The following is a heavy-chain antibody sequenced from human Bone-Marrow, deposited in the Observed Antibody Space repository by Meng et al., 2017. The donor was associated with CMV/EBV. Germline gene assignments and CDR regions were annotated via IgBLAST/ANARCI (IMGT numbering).Heavy chain of an antibody. CDR1: GYSISSGYY. Sequence: SETLSLICTVSGYSISSGYYWGWTRQPPGKGLEWIGSIYHSGSTYYNPSLKSLVTISVDTSKNQFSLKLSSVTAADTAVYYCAILPGGGWFDPWGQGTLVTVSS. D-gene: IGHD3-16*01. V-gene: IGHV4-38-2*02. CDR3: AILPGGGWFDP. J-gene: IGHJ5*02. CDR2: IYHSGST.